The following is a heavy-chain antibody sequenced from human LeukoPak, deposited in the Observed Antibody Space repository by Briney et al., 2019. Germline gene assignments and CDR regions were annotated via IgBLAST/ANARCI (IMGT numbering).Heavy chain of an antibody. D-gene: IGHD6-13*01. CDR3: ARGRIAAAGKGVGFDP. Sequence: GESLKISCKGSGYSFTSYWIGWVRQMPGKGLEWMGIIYPGDSDTRYSPSFQGQVTISADKSISTAYLQWSSLKASDTAMYNCARGRIAAAGKGVGFDPWGQGTLVTVSS. J-gene: IGHJ5*02. CDR2: IYPGDSDT. CDR1: GYSFTSYW. V-gene: IGHV5-51*01.